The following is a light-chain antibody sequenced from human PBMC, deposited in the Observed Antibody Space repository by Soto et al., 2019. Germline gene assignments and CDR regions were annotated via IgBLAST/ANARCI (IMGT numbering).Light chain of an antibody. V-gene: IGKV1-5*03. Sequence: DIQLTQSPSTLSASVGDRVTITCRASQTFSTWLAWYQQKPGKAPNLLIYEASSLQSGVPLRFSGGGSGTEFTLTISSLQPDDFATYYCHQYSIYPWTFGQGTKVEIK. CDR3: HQYSIYPWT. J-gene: IGKJ1*01. CDR1: QTFSTW. CDR2: EAS.